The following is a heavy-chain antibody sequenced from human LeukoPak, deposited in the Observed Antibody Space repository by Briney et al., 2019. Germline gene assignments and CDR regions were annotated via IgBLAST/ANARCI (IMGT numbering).Heavy chain of an antibody. V-gene: IGHV3-30*18. CDR2: ISFDGSNK. CDR1: GFTFNSFG. D-gene: IGHD4-11*01. J-gene: IGHJ4*02. Sequence: GGSLRLSCAAPGFTFNSFGMHWVRQAPGKGLEWVAVISFDGSNKYFADSVEGRFSISRDNSKNTLDLQMNSLRAEDTAVYYCAKDFHTVTTFDYWGQGTLVTVSS. CDR3: AKDFHTVTTFDY.